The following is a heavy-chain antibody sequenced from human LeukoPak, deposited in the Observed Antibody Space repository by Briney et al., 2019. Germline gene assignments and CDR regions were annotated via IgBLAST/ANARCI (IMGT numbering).Heavy chain of an antibody. J-gene: IGHJ4*02. Sequence: GGSLRLSCAASGFTFSDYYMSWIRQAPGKGLEWVSYISSSGSTIYYADSVKGRFTISRDNAKNSLYLQVNSLRAEDTAVYYCARRRYNWNYVPHWGQGTLVTVSS. CDR2: ISSSGSTI. V-gene: IGHV3-11*04. CDR1: GFTFSDYY. CDR3: ARRRYNWNYVPH. D-gene: IGHD1-7*01.